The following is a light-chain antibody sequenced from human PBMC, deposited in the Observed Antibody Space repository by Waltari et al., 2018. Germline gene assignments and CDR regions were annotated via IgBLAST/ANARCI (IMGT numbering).Light chain of an antibody. J-gene: IGLJ3*02. CDR3: SSRTTSTTLV. CDR2: DVN. Sequence: QSALTQPASVSASPGQSITISCTGTSSYVGYSNYVSWYQHHPGKAPKLIIYDVNNRPSGVSHRFSGSKSGNTASLAISGLQAEDEADYYCSSRTTSTTLVFGGGTKLTVL. V-gene: IGLV2-14*03. CDR1: SSYVGYSNY.